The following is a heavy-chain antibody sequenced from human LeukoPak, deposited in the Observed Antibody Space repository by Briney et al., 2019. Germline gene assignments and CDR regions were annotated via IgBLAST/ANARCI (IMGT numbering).Heavy chain of an antibody. J-gene: IGHJ3*02. V-gene: IGHV3-21*01. D-gene: IGHD3-3*01. CDR2: ISSSSSYI. CDR3: ARSMVGEWLFLALDI. Sequence: GGSLRLSCAASGFTFSSHTINWVRQAPGKGLEWVSSISSSSSYIYYADSVKGRLTISRDSAKNSLYLQMNSLRVEDTTVYYCARSMVGEWLFLALDIWGQGTTVTVSS. CDR1: GFTFSSHT.